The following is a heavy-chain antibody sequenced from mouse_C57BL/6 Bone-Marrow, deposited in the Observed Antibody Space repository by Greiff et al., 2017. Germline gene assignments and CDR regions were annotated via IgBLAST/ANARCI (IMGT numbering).Heavy chain of an antibody. CDR2: IDPKNGDT. J-gene: IGHJ3*01. Sequence: VQLQQSGAELVRPGASVKLSCTASGFNIKDDYMHWVKQRPEQGLEWIGWIDPKNGDTEYASKFQGKATITADTSSNTAYLQLSSLTSEDTAVYYCTSLIYYDYGLFAYWGQGTLVTVSA. CDR3: TSLIYYDYGLFAY. D-gene: IGHD2-4*01. CDR1: GFNIKDDY. V-gene: IGHV14-4*01.